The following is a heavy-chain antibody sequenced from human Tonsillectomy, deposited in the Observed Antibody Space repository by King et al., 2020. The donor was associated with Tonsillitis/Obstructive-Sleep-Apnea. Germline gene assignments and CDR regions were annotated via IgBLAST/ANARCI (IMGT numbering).Heavy chain of an antibody. CDR2: IKSKTDGGTT. Sequence: DVQLVESGGGLVKPGGSLRLSCAASGFTFSNAWMSWVRQAPGKGLEGVGRIKSKTDGGTTDYAAPVKGRFTISRDDSKNTLYLQMNSLKTEDTAVYYCTTSSSSFYYYYYYMDVWGKGTTVTVSS. D-gene: IGHD6-6*01. CDR1: GFTFSNAW. V-gene: IGHV3-15*01. J-gene: IGHJ6*03. CDR3: TTSSSSFYYYYYYMDV.